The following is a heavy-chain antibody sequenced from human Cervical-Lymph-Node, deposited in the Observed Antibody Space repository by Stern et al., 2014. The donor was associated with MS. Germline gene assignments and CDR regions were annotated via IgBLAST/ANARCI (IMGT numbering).Heavy chain of an antibody. V-gene: IGHV5-51*01. CDR3: ARQEGSRHYGLDV. CDR1: GYSFPAYW. CDR2: IYPGDSDT. J-gene: IGHJ6*02. Sequence: EVQLVQSGAAVKKSGESLKISCKGSGYSFPAYWIAWVRQMPGKGLEWMGIIYPGDSDTSYSPSVQGQVTISADKSTRTAYLQWSSLKASDTAMYYCARQEGSRHYGLDVWGQGTTVTVSS. D-gene: IGHD6-6*01.